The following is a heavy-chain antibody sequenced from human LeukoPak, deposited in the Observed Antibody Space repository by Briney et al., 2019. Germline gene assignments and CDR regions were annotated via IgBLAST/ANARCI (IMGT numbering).Heavy chain of an antibody. D-gene: IGHD3-10*01. CDR1: GFTFSSYT. Sequence: GGSLRLSCAASGFTFSSYTMSWVRQAPGKGLEWVSSISSSGNYIYYADSVKGRFTISRDNAKNSLYLQMNSLRAEDTAVYYCARRHYYGSGDDYWGQGTLVTVSS. J-gene: IGHJ4*02. CDR3: ARRHYYGSGDDY. V-gene: IGHV3-21*01. CDR2: ISSSGNYI.